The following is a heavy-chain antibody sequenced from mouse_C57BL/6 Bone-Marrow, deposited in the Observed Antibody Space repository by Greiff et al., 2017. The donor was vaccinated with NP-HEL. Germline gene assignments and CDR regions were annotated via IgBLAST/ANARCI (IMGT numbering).Heavy chain of an antibody. CDR3: ASPYYYGSSPYYFDY. CDR1: GYTFTSYG. J-gene: IGHJ2*01. Sequence: QVQLQQSGAELARPGASVKLSCKASGYTFTSYGISWVKQRTGQGLEWIGEIYPRSGNTYYNEKFKGKATLTADKSSSTAYMELRSLTSEDSAVYFGASPYYYGSSPYYFDYWGQGTTLTVSS. CDR2: IYPRSGNT. D-gene: IGHD1-1*01. V-gene: IGHV1-81*01.